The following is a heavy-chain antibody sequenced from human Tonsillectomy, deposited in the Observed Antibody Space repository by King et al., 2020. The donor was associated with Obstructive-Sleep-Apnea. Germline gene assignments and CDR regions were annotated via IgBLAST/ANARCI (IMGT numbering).Heavy chain of an antibody. CDR2: INHSGAT. D-gene: IGHD3-10*01. V-gene: IGHV4-34*01. CDR1: DGSFSDYK. CDR3: ARGLREAQWFGELLYYITYGMDV. Sequence: VQLQQWGAGLLKPSKTLSLTCAVYDGSFSDYKWNWVRQPPGGGLEWIGEINHSGATDYNPSLKSRVTISIDTSKNQFSLKLRSVTAADTAVYYCARGLREAQWFGELLYYITYGMDVWGQGTTVTVSS. J-gene: IGHJ6*02.